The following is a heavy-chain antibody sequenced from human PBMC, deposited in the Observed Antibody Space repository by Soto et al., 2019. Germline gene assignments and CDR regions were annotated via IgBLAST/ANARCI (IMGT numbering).Heavy chain of an antibody. CDR3: ARDLRITIFGVVIIPGGIDY. D-gene: IGHD3-3*01. Sequence: GGSLRLSCAASGFTFSSYSMNWVRQAPGKGLEWVSSISSSSSYIYYADSVKGRFTISRDNSKNTLYLQMNSLRAEDTAVYYCARDLRITIFGVVIIPGGIDYWGQGTLVTVSS. CDR2: ISSSSSYI. J-gene: IGHJ4*02. V-gene: IGHV3-21*01. CDR1: GFTFSSYS.